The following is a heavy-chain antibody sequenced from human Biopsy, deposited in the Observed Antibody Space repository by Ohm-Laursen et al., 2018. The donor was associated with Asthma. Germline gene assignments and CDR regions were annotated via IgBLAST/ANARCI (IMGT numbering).Heavy chain of an antibody. V-gene: IGHV3-15*01. Sequence: SLRLSCAASGFTFSNAWMSWVRQAPGKGLEWVGRIKSKTDGRTTDYAAPVKGRFTISRGDSKNTLYLQMNSLKTEDTAVYYCTTGIDYWGQGTLVTVSS. J-gene: IGHJ4*02. CDR3: TTGIDY. CDR1: GFTFSNAW. CDR2: IKSKTDGRTT.